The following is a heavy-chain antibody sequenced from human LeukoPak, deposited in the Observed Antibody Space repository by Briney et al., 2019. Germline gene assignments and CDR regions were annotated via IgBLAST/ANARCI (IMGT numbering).Heavy chain of an antibody. D-gene: IGHD6-13*01. Sequence: TSETLSLTCTVSDYSISSGYYWGWIRQPPGKGLEWIGSIYHSGSTYYNPSLKSRVTISVDTSKNQFSLRLSSVTAADTAVYYCARDLLPPSSSSSDYWGQGTLVTVSS. CDR1: DYSISSGYY. J-gene: IGHJ4*02. CDR2: IYHSGST. V-gene: IGHV4-38-2*02. CDR3: ARDLLPPSSSSSDY.